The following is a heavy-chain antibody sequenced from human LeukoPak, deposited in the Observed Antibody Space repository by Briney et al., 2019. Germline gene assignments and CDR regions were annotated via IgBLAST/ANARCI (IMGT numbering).Heavy chain of an antibody. Sequence: GASLRLCCAASGFTFSNYAMSWVRQAPGKGLEWVSAITGSGSGIYYADSMKSRFTISRDNSKNTLYLQINSLRAEDTAVYYCAKWGDYDVLTGYYVSDYWGQGTLVTVSS. CDR1: GFTFSNYA. J-gene: IGHJ4*02. CDR3: AKWGDYDVLTGYYVSDY. V-gene: IGHV3-23*01. CDR2: ITGSGSGI. D-gene: IGHD3-9*01.